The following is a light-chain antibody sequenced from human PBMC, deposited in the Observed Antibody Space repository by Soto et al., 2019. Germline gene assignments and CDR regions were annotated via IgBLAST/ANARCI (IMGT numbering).Light chain of an antibody. J-gene: IGKJ5*01. CDR1: RSLDSGQ. CDR3: QQYGDSPRT. V-gene: IGKV3-20*01. CDR2: DAF. Sequence: IVFTHTQGTLSLCLSQSHTLYSSSSRSLDSGQLAWYQQKVGRAPRLLIHDAFMRATGIPDRFSGSGSGTDFTLTIARLEPEDFAVYYCQQYGDSPRTFGQGTSLEIK.